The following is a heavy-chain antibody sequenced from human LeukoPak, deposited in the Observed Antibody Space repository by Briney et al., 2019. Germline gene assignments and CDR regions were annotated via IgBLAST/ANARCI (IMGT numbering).Heavy chain of an antibody. Sequence: PSGTLSLTCAVSGGSISSSNWWSWVRQPPGKGLEWIGEINHSGSTSYNPSLKSRVTISVDTSKNQFSLKLSSVTAADTAVYYCARPYGGNSDDAFDIWGQGTMVTVSS. CDR1: GGSISSSNW. D-gene: IGHD4-23*01. V-gene: IGHV4-4*02. CDR2: INHSGST. CDR3: ARPYGGNSDDAFDI. J-gene: IGHJ3*02.